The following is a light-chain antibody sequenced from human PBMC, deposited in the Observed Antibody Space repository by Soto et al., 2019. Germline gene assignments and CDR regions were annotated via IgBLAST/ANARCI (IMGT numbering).Light chain of an antibody. V-gene: IGLV2-8*01. Sequence: QSALTQPPSASGSPGQSVTISCTGTSSDVGGYNYVSWYQQHPGKAPKLMISEVSKPPSGVPDRFSGSKSGNTASLTVSGLKSEDEADYYCSSFAGNNNLVFGGGTKVTVL. J-gene: IGLJ2*01. CDR1: SSDVGGYNY. CDR2: EVS. CDR3: SSFAGNNNLV.